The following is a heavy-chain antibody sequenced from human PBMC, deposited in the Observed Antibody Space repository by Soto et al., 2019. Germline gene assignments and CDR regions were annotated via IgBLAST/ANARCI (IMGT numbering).Heavy chain of an antibody. V-gene: IGHV3-48*01. CDR3: ARGAYYYDSSGLSY. D-gene: IGHD3-22*01. CDR1: GFTFSSYS. Sequence: EVQLVESGGGLVQPGGSLRLSCAASGFTFSSYSMNWVRQAPGKGLEWVSYISSSSSIKYYADAVKGRFTISRDNAKNSLYLQMNSLRAEDTAVYYCARGAYYYDSSGLSYWGQGTLVTVSS. J-gene: IGHJ4*02. CDR2: ISSSSSIK.